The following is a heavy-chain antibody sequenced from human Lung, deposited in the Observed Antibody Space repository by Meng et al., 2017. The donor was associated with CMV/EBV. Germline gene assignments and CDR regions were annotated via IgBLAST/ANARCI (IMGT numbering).Heavy chain of an antibody. V-gene: IGHV1-69*05. J-gene: IGHJ4*02. CDR1: GGTFSSYA. CDR2: IIPIFGTA. Sequence: SVXVSCKASGGTFSSYAISWVRQAPGQGLEWMGGIIPIFGTANYAQKFQGRVTITTDESTSTAYMELSSLRSEDTAVYYCARGPGIAVAGLFDYWGQGTRVTSAS. CDR3: ARGPGIAVAGLFDY. D-gene: IGHD6-19*01.